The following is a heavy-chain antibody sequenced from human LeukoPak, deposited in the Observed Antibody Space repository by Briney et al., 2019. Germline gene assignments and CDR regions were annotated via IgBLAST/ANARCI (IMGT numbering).Heavy chain of an antibody. D-gene: IGHD5-18*01. V-gene: IGHV3-23*01. Sequence: GGSLRLSCVASGFTLRSYVMNWVRQTPGKGLEWVSSSGSGDSTFYADSVKGRFSISRDNSKNTLYLQMNSLRAEDTAVYYCARDRYSYGKPADWGQGTLVTVSS. CDR2: SGSGDST. CDR3: ARDRYSYGKPAD. CDR1: GFTLRSYV. J-gene: IGHJ4*02.